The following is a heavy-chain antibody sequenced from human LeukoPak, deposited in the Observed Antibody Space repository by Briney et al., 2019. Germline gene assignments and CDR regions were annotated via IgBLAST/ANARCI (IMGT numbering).Heavy chain of an antibody. CDR3: ARGPPNWGYDY. Sequence: ASVKVSCKASGYTFTSYDFNWVRQATGQRPEWMGWMSPNSGDTGYAQKFQDRVTMTRNTSISTAYMELSSLRSDDTAEYYCARGPPNWGYDYWGPGTLVTVSS. CDR2: MSPNSGDT. V-gene: IGHV1-8*01. J-gene: IGHJ4*02. D-gene: IGHD7-27*01. CDR1: GYTFTSYD.